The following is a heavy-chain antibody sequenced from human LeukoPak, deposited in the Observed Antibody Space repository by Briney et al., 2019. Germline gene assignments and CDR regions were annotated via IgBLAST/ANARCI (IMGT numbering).Heavy chain of an antibody. V-gene: IGHV3-74*01. J-gene: IGHJ4*02. CDR1: GFTFRSSW. CDR2: IKSDGSSE. D-gene: IGHD3-10*01. Sequence: GGSLRLSCAASGFTFRSSWMHWVRRAPGKGPEWVSRIKSDGSSEGYAEPVKGRFTISRDNTKNTLYLQMNSLRAEDTAVYYCARDSEVRRNLWHYWGQGTLVTVSS. CDR3: ARDSEVRRNLWHY.